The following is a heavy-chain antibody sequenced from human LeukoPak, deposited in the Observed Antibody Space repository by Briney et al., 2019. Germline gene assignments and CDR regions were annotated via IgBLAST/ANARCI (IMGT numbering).Heavy chain of an antibody. CDR1: GRSNGTYY. CDR2: VFHSGRT. CDR3: ARTYDILTGYVTYFDS. Sequence: SDTLSLTHTVSGRSNGTYYWSWIRQPPGKGLEWIGYVFHSGRTNYDPSLKSRLTISVDTSKNQFSLRLSSVTAADTAVYYCARTYDILTGYVTYFDSWGQGTLVTVSS. D-gene: IGHD3-9*01. J-gene: IGHJ4*02. V-gene: IGHV4-59*07.